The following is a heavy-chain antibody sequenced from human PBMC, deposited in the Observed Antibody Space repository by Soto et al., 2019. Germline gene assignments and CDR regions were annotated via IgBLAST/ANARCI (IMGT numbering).Heavy chain of an antibody. CDR1: GGSLSPNY. J-gene: IGHJ5*02. CDR2: IYFGGTT. Sequence: PSETLSLTCTVSGGSLSPNYWTWIRQPPGKGLEWVGYIYFGGTTSYSPSLRSRVTISLETSNSQFSLRLSSVTAADTAVYYCARLGACYQSRDPWGPGTLVTVSS. D-gene: IGHD2-2*01. V-gene: IGHV4-59*08. CDR3: ARLGACYQSRDP.